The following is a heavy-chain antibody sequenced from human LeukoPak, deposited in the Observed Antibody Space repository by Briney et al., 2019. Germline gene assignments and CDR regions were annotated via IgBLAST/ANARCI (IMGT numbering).Heavy chain of an antibody. CDR1: GFIFNYHA. V-gene: IGHV3-23*01. CDR3: ARRVGGTPDY. CDR2: IGGDGRGR. J-gene: IGHJ4*02. Sequence: GGSLRLSCAASGFIFNYHATTWVRQAPGKGLEWVSAIGGDGRGRDYADSVKGRFTISRDNSNNILYLDMDSLRVEDTALYYCARRVGGTPDYWGLGTLVTVSS. D-gene: IGHD6-19*01.